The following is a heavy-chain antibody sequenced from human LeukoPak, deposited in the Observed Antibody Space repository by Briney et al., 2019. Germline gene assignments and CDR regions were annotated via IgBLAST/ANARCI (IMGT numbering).Heavy chain of an antibody. Sequence: GGSLRLSCAASGFTFRNYGMHWVRQAPGKGLEWVALIWYDGSNKDYADSVRGRFTISRDNSKSTLYLQMNILRAEDTAVYYCATVRTTWYLDNWGQGTLVTVPS. D-gene: IGHD1-26*01. V-gene: IGHV3-33*01. CDR2: IWYDGSNK. J-gene: IGHJ4*02. CDR3: ATVRTTWYLDN. CDR1: GFTFRNYG.